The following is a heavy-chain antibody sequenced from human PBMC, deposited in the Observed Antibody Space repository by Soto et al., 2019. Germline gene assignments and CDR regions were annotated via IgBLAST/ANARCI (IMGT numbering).Heavy chain of an antibody. CDR1: GGSISSGDYY. CDR2: IYYSGST. V-gene: IGHV4-30-4*01. CDR3: ARARGSSGSPLDY. D-gene: IGHD3-22*01. Sequence: PSETLSLTCTVSGGSISSGDYYWSWIRQPPGKGLEWIGYIYYSGSTYYNPSLKSRVTISVDTSKNQFSLKLSSVTAADTAVYYCARARGSSGSPLDYWGQGTLVT. J-gene: IGHJ4*02.